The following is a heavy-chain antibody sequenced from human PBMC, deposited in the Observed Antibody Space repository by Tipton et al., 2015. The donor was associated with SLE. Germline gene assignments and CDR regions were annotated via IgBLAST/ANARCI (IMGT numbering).Heavy chain of an antibody. CDR2: ISSSGSTI. CDR3: ARGGKWRVGATRGYYAMDV. CDR1: GFTFSSYE. D-gene: IGHD1-26*01. J-gene: IGHJ6*02. Sequence: SLRLSCAASGFTFSSYEMNRVRQAPGKGLEWVSYISSSGSTIYYADSVRGRFTISRDNAKNSLFLQMNSLRAEDTAVYYCARGGKWRVGATRGYYAMDVWGQGTTVTVSS. V-gene: IGHV3-48*03.